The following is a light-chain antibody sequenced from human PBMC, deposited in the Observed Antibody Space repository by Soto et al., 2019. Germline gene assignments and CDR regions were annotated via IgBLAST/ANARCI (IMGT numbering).Light chain of an antibody. CDR3: QQYNSYSRT. CDR1: QNINKY. CDR2: DAS. J-gene: IGKJ1*01. Sequence: EIHMTESPSSLSASVGNRVTITCKASQNINKYLNWYQQKPGKAPKILIYDASSLESGVPSRFSGSVSGTEGTITISSLQPDDGATYYGQQYNSYSRTFGQGTKVDIK. V-gene: IGKV1-5*01.